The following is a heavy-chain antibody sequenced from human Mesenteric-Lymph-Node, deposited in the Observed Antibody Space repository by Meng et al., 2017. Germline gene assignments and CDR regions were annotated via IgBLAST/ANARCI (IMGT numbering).Heavy chain of an antibody. V-gene: IGHV1-2*06. CDR3: AREYSSSWYDYYYGMDV. J-gene: IGHJ6*02. CDR1: GYTFTGYY. Sequence: ASVKVSCKASGYTFTGYYMHWVRQAPGQGLEWMGRINPNSGGTNYAQKFQGRVTMTRDTSISTAYMELSSLRSEDTAVYYCAREYSSSWYDYYYGMDVWGQGTTVTVSS. CDR2: INPNSGGT. D-gene: IGHD6-13*01.